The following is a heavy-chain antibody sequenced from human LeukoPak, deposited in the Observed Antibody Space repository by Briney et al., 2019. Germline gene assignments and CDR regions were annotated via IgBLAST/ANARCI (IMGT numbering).Heavy chain of an antibody. CDR2: IYVDGRTT. J-gene: IGHJ5*02. Sequence: GGSLSLSCVASGFTFSNYWMHWVRQPPGKGLVGVSRIYVDGRTTNYADSVKGRSTISRDNAKNTVYLEMNSLSVEDTATYYCIRDFRSADLWGQGTLVTVTS. CDR3: IRDFRSADL. V-gene: IGHV3-74*01. CDR1: GFTFSNYW.